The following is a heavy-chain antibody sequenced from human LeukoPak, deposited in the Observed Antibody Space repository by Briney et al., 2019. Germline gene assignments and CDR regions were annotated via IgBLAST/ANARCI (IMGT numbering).Heavy chain of an antibody. D-gene: IGHD2-15*01. J-gene: IGHJ4*02. CDR1: GFTFSDAW. CDR3: TTRRQDGW. V-gene: IGHV3-15*01. Sequence: PGGSLRLSCVGSGFTFSDAWMSWVRQAPGKGLEWVGRIKSKSDGGAIDYAAPVKGRFTISRDDSRNTLYLQMNSLKTEDTAVYYCTTRRQDGWWGQGTLVTVS. CDR2: IKSKSDGGAI.